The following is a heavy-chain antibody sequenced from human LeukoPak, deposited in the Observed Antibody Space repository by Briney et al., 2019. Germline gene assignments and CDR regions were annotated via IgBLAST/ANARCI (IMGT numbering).Heavy chain of an antibody. J-gene: IGHJ4*02. D-gene: IGHD2-15*01. CDR1: GGPFSDYY. CDR2: INHTGST. V-gene: IGHV4-34*01. CDR3: ASYSGGSCHYFDY. Sequence: SETLSLTCAVYGGPFSDYYWSWIRQPPGKGLEWIGEINHTGSTNYNPSLKSRGTISVDTSKNQFSLKLSSVTAADTAVYYCASYSGGSCHYFDYWGQGTLVTVSS.